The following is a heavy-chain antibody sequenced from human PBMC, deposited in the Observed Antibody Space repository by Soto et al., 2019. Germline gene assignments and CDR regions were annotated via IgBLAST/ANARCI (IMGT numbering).Heavy chain of an antibody. CDR3: ARLERYYDILTGYYTTFPFDP. CDR2: IYPGDSDT. CDR1: GYSFTSYW. D-gene: IGHD3-9*01. V-gene: IGHV5-51*01. J-gene: IGHJ5*02. Sequence: GESLKISCKGSGYSFTSYWIGWVRQMPGKGLEWMGIIYPGDSDTRYSPSFQGQVTISADKSISTAYLQWSSLKASDTAMYYCARLERYYDILTGYYTTFPFDPWGQGTLVTVSS.